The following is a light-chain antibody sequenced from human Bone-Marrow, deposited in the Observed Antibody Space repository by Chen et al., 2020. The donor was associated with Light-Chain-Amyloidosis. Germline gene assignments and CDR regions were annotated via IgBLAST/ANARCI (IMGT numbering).Light chain of an antibody. J-gene: IGKJ5*01. Sequence: DXVXTXXPLSLXXTPGEPASISCWSSQXXLHSTXYNYXXWYLXKPGXSPQLLIYLXXNRASXXPDRFSGSGSGTXFTLKISRVEAEDVXXYYCMQALQTPITFGQGTRLEIK. CDR3: MQALQTPIT. V-gene: IGKV2-28*01. CDR2: LXX. CDR1: QXXLHSTXYNY.